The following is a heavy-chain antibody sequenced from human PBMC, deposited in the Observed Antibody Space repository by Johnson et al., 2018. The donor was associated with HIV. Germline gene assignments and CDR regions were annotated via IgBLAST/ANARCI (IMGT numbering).Heavy chain of an antibody. Sequence: QVQLVESGGNLVKPGGSLRLSCAASGFTFTDYYMNWMRQAPGKGLEWVSHISSSGSTIYYADSVKGRFTISRDNAKNTLYLQLDSLRAEDTAVYYCARVPDYGDYGDAFDIWGQGTMVTVSS. CDR3: ARVPDYGDYGDAFDI. D-gene: IGHD4-17*01. J-gene: IGHJ3*02. V-gene: IGHV3-11*01. CDR1: GFTFTDYY. CDR2: ISSSGSTI.